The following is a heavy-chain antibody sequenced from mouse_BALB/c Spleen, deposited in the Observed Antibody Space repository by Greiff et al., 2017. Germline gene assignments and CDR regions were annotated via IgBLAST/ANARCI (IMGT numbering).Heavy chain of an antibody. Sequence: EVKVEESGGGLVQPGGSMKLSFVASGFTFSNYWMNWVRQSPEKGLEWVAEIRLKSNNYATHYAESVKGRFTISRDDSKSSVYLQMNNLRAEDTGIYYCTRRPLFAYWGQGTLVTVSA. CDR2: IRLKSNNYAT. V-gene: IGHV6-6*02. J-gene: IGHJ3*01. CDR3: TRRPLFAY. CDR1: GFTFSNYW. D-gene: IGHD2-12*01.